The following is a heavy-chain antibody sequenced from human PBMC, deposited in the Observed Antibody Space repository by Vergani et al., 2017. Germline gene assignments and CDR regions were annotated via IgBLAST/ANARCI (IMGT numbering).Heavy chain of an antibody. CDR2: CYHSGST. Sequence: QVQLQESGPGLVKPSETLSLTCTVSGYSISSGYYWGWIRQPPGKGLEWIGRCYHSGSTYYNPSLNSRVTISVDTSKKQFSLKLSSVTAADTAVYYCARDAPPYCSGGSCYSGYFDYWGQGTLVTVSS. D-gene: IGHD2-15*01. V-gene: IGHV4-38-2*02. CDR1: GYSISSGYY. J-gene: IGHJ4*02. CDR3: ARDAPPYCSGGSCYSGYFDY.